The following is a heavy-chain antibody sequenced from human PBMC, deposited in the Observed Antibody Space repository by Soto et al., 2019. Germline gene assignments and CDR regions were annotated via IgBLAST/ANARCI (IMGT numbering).Heavy chain of an antibody. CDR3: ARELVVVVAATDYYYYGMDV. J-gene: IGHJ6*02. V-gene: IGHV1-3*01. CDR2: INAGNGNT. Sequence: ASVKVSCKASGYTFASYAMHWVRQAPGQRLEWMGWINAGNGNTKYSQKFQGRVTITRDTSASTAYMELSSLRSEDTAVYYCARELVVVVAATDYYYYGMDVWGQGTTVTVSS. CDR1: GYTFASYA. D-gene: IGHD2-15*01.